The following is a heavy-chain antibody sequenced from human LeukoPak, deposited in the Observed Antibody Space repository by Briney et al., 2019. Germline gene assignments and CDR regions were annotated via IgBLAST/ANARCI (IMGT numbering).Heavy chain of an antibody. CDR3: ARVVYCSSTSCYYWFDP. CDR1: GGTFSSYA. Sequence: ASVKVSCKASGGTFSSYAISWVRQAPGQGLEWMGWINTNTGNPTYAQGFTGRFVFSLDTSVSTAYLQISSLKAEDTAVYYCARVVYCSSTSCYYWFDPWGQGTLVTVPS. D-gene: IGHD2-2*01. V-gene: IGHV7-4-1*02. CDR2: INTNTGNP. J-gene: IGHJ5*02.